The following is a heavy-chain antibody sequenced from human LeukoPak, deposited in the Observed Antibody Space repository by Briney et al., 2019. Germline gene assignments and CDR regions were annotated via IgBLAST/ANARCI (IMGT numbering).Heavy chain of an antibody. Sequence: AGGSLRLSCAASGSTFSSDAMSWVRQAPGKGLEWVSAISGSGGSTYYADSVKGRFTISIDNSKNTLYLQMNSLRAEDTAVYYCAKDLRVAAAGTDYWGQGTLVTVSS. CDR3: AKDLRVAAAGTDY. J-gene: IGHJ4*02. CDR1: GSTFSSDA. CDR2: ISGSGGST. D-gene: IGHD6-13*01. V-gene: IGHV3-23*01.